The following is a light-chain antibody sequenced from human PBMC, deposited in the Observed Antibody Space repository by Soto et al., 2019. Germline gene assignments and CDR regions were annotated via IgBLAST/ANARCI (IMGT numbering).Light chain of an antibody. J-gene: IGLJ2*01. CDR3: SSYTSSSTYVV. CDR2: DVS. Sequence: QSALTQPASVSGSPGQSITITWTVTSSDVGGYNYVSWYQQHPGKAPKLMIYDVSNRPSGVSNRFSGSKSGNTASLTISGLQAEDEADYYCSSYTSSSTYVVFGGGTKVTVL. CDR1: SSDVGGYNY. V-gene: IGLV2-14*01.